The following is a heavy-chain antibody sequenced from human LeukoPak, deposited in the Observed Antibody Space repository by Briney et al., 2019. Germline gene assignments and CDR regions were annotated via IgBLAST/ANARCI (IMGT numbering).Heavy chain of an antibody. V-gene: IGHV4-34*01. D-gene: IGHD1-7*01. CDR2: INDNGRA. Sequence: PSETLSLTCAVYGGSFSNYYWNWIRQPPGKGLEWLGEINDNGRANYNPSLMSRVTVSADTSKNQFSLRLTSVTATDTAVYYCARRWNYGRNYYIDVWGKGATVSVSS. CDR3: ARRWNYGRNYYIDV. J-gene: IGHJ6*03. CDR1: GGSFSNYY.